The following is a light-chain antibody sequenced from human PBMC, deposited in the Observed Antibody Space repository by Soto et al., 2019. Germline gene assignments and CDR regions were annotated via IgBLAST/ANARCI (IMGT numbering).Light chain of an antibody. CDR2: SAS. CDR3: QQSHSTPRT. CDR1: QSISNY. Sequence: DIQMTQSPSSLSASVGDRVTITCRASQSISNYLNWYQQKPGKAPKVLIYSASSLQSGVPSRFSGCGSGTEFTLTISSLQPEDFATYYCQQSHSTPRTFGQGTKVDIK. J-gene: IGKJ1*01. V-gene: IGKV1-39*01.